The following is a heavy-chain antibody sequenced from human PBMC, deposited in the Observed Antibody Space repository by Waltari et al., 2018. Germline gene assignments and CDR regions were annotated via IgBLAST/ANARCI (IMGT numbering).Heavy chain of an antibody. J-gene: IGHJ4*02. CDR2: ISGSSGYI. V-gene: IGHV3-21*01. D-gene: IGHD3-10*01. CDR3: ATDSGILDLDH. CDR1: GFTFSTYS. Sequence: EVQLVESGGGLVKPGGSLRLSCAGSGFTFSTYSMHWVRQAPGRGLEWVSSISGSSGYIYYADSVKGRFTISRDNAKNSLYLQMNSLRAEDTAVYYCATDSGILDLDHWGQGTQVTVSS.